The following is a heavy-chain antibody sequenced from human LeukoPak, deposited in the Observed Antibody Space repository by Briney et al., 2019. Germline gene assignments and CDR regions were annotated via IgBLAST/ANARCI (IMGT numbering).Heavy chain of an antibody. Sequence: PGGSLRLFCAASGFXYSHYAINCVRQASGRGLEYVSDVNGREGSTYFSNSVKGRCTISRENFKNALYLETNSLRAEDTAVYYCAKDLAGSGSYSFDYWGQGTLVSVSS. CDR3: AKDLAGSGSYSFDY. V-gene: IGHV3-23*01. CDR2: VNGREGST. CDR1: GFXYSHYA. D-gene: IGHD1-26*01. J-gene: IGHJ4*02.